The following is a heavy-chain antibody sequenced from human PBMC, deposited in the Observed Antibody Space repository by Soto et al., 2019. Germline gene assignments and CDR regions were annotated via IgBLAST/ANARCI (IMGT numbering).Heavy chain of an antibody. CDR3: ARGESGCSSTSCSYYYYYYMDV. Sequence: ASVKVSCKASGYTFTSYDINWVRQATGQGLEWMGWMNPNSGNTGYAQKFQGRVTMTRNTSISTAYMELSSLRSEDTAVYYCARGESGCSSTSCSYYYYYYMDVWGKGTTVTVSS. V-gene: IGHV1-8*01. D-gene: IGHD2-2*01. CDR1: GYTFTSYD. J-gene: IGHJ6*03. CDR2: MNPNSGNT.